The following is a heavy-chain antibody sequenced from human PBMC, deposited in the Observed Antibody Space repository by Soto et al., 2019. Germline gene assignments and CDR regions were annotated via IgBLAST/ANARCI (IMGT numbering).Heavy chain of an antibody. CDR2: ISGSGGST. Sequence: GGSLRLSCAASGFTFSSYAMSWVRQAPGKGLEWVSAISGSGGSTYYADSVKGRFTISRDNSKNTLYLQMNSLRAEDTAVYYCAKDPEIIVLMVYAFDYWGQGTLVTVSS. D-gene: IGHD2-8*01. V-gene: IGHV3-23*01. CDR3: AKDPEIIVLMVYAFDY. CDR1: GFTFSSYA. J-gene: IGHJ4*02.